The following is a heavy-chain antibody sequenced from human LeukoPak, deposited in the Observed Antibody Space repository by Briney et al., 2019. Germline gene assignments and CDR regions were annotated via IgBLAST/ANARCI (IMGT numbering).Heavy chain of an antibody. V-gene: IGHV4-59*01. CDR1: GGSINNYY. J-gene: IGHJ4*02. D-gene: IGHD4-17*01. CDR3: ARGGDYGDLRYFDY. Sequence: SETLSLTCTVSGGSINNYYWSWIRQPPRKGLEWIGYIYYRGSTNYNPSLKSRVTFSVDTSKNQFSLKLNSVTAADTAVYYCARGGDYGDLRYFDYWGQGTLVTVSS. CDR2: IYYRGST.